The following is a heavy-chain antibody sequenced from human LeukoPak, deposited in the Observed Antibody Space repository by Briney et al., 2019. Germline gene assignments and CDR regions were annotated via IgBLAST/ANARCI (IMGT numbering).Heavy chain of an antibody. V-gene: IGHV3-66*01. CDR1: GFTVSSKY. CDR3: ARDCSASSSDYYPLGY. D-gene: IGHD3-22*01. J-gene: IGHJ4*02. Sequence: GGSLRLSCAASGFTVSSKYMSWVRQAPGKGLEWLSVIYNSGGTYHADSVKGRFTISRDNSKNTLYLQMNSLRVEDTAVYFCARDCSASSSDYYPLGYWGQGTLVTVSS. CDR2: IYNSGGT.